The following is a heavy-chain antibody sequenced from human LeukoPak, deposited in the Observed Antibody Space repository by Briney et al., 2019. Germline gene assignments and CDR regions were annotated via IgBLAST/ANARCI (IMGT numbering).Heavy chain of an antibody. CDR2: INHSGST. J-gene: IGHJ4*02. Sequence: PSETLSLTCAVYGGSFSGYYWSWIRQPPGKGLGWIGEINHSGSTNYNPSLKSRVTISVDTSKNQFSLKLSSVTAADTAVYYCARGHYDFWSGYYNKYFDYWGQGTLVTVSS. CDR1: GGSFSGYY. D-gene: IGHD3-3*01. CDR3: ARGHYDFWSGYYNKYFDY. V-gene: IGHV4-34*01.